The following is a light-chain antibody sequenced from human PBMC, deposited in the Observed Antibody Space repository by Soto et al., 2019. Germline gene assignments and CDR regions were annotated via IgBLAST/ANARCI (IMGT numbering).Light chain of an antibody. Sequence: QLVLTQSPPASASLGASVKLTCTLSSGHSSYAIAWHQQQPEKGPRYLMKLNSDGSHSKGDGIPDRFSGSSSGAERYLTISSLQSEDEADYYCQTWGTDIVVFGGGTKVTVL. CDR1: SGHSSYA. CDR2: LNSDGSH. V-gene: IGLV4-69*01. CDR3: QTWGTDIVV. J-gene: IGLJ2*01.